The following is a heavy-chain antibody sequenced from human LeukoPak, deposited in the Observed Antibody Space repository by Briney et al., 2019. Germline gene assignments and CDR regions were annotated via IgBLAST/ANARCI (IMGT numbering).Heavy chain of an antibody. Sequence: PSETLSLTCTVSGGSISSSSYYWGWIRQPPGKGLEWIGSIYYSGSTYYNPSLKSRVTISVDTSKNQFSLKLSSVTAADTAVYYCATRSAPYSSSWYLYWGQGTLVTVSS. V-gene: IGHV4-39*01. CDR1: GGSISSSSYY. CDR2: IYYSGST. CDR3: ATRSAPYSSSWYLY. D-gene: IGHD6-13*01. J-gene: IGHJ4*02.